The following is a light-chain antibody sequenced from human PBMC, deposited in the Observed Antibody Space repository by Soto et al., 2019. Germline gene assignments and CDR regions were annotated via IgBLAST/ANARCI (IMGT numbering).Light chain of an antibody. CDR1: SSNIGTNE. CDR2: DND. Sequence: QSVLTQPPSVSAAPGQKVTISCSGSSSNIGTNEVSWFQQLPGTAPKLLIYDNDQRPSGIPDRFSGSKSGTSATLGITALQTGDEADYYCGTWDNSLRAGAFGGGTQLTVL. CDR3: GTWDNSLRAGA. V-gene: IGLV1-51*01. J-gene: IGLJ2*01.